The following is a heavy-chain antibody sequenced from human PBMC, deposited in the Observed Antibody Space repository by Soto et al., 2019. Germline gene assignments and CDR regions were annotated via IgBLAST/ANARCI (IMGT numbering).Heavy chain of an antibody. J-gene: IGHJ6*03. D-gene: IGHD1-26*01. CDR3: AVGCCGRQFIFFDMGKNYYYYCMDV. CDR1: GGTFSSYA. V-gene: IGHV1-69*13. CDR2: IIPIFGTA. Sequence: GASVKVSCKASGGTFSSYAISWVRQAPGQGLEWMGGIIPIFGTANYAQKFQGRVTITADESTSTAYMELSSLRSEDTAVYYCAVGCCGRQFIFFDMGKNYYYYCMDVWGKGTTVTVSS.